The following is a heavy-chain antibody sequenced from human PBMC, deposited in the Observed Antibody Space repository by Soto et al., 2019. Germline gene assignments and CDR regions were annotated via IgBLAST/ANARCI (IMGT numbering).Heavy chain of an antibody. V-gene: IGHV3-23*01. CDR1: GFTFSTTG. D-gene: IGHD2-2*01. J-gene: IGHJ4*02. Sequence: EVQLLESGGGLVQPGGSLRLSCTTSGFTFSTTGMLWLRQPPGKGLEWVSAIGPDPSNTKYTDSVKGRFIISRDNSKNTVFRQMTSLGAEDTALYYCTTARHCSSDACPAAEWGQGTLITVSS. CDR2: IGPDPSNT. CDR3: TTARHCSSDACPAAE.